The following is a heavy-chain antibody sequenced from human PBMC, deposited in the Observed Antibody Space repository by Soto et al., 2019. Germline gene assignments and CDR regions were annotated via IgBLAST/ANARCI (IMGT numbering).Heavy chain of an antibody. CDR2: INAGNGDT. CDR3: ARGVLYPHSLDY. V-gene: IGHV1-3*01. J-gene: IGHJ4*02. D-gene: IGHD2-2*02. Sequence: GASVKVSCKASGYTFTSYAMHWVRQAPGQRLEWMGWINAGNGDTKYSQKFQGRVTITRDTSASTAYMELSSLRSEDTAVYYCARGVLYPHSLDYWGQGTLVTVSS. CDR1: GYTFTSYA.